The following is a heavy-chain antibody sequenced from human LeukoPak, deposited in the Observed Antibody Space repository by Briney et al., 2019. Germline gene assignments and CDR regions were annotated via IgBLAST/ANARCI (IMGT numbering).Heavy chain of an antibody. CDR1: KFTFNRYW. Sequence: GGSLRLSCAASKFTFNRYWMHWVRQAPGKGLEWVAFIRYDGSNKYYADSVKGRFTISRDNSKNTLYLQMNSLRAEDTAVYYCAKDGGAWNYHYYMDVWGKGTTVTVSS. J-gene: IGHJ6*03. CDR2: IRYDGSNK. D-gene: IGHD3-3*01. V-gene: IGHV3-30*02. CDR3: AKDGGAWNYHYYMDV.